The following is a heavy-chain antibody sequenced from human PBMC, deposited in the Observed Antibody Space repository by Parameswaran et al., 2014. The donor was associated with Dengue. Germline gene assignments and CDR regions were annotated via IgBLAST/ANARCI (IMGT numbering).Heavy chain of an antibody. CDR2: IIPISDMP. D-gene: IGHD3-22*01. J-gene: IGHJ4*02. CDR3: AKRAYLDSSGYFYYFDK. Sequence: VRQMPGKGLEWIGEIIPISDMPNYAQKFQGRVTITADESTSTAHMELSSLRSEDTAVYYCAKRAYLDSSGYFYYFDKWGLGTLVTVSS. V-gene: IGHV1-69*01.